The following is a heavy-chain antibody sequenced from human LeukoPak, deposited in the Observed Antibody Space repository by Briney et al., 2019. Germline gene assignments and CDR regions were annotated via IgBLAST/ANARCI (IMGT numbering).Heavy chain of an antibody. V-gene: IGHV3-48*03. CDR1: GFTFSSYE. D-gene: IGHD2-15*01. J-gene: IGHJ4*02. CDR3: AGGHFYIVSCAFIDS. Sequence: PGGSLRLSCAASGFTFSSYEMNWVRQAPGKGLERVSYISSSGSTIYYADSVKGRFTISRDNAKNSLYLQMNSLRAEDTAVYYCAGGHFYIVSCAFIDSWGQGTLVSVS. CDR2: ISSSGSTI.